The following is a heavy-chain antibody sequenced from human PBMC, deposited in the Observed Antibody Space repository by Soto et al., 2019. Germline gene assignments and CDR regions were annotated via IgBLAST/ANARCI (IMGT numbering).Heavy chain of an antibody. V-gene: IGHV3-74*01. CDR3: VAARPDSDS. Sequence: VQLVESGGGLVQPGGSLRLSCAASGFSLNDYWMHWVRQAPGKGPVWVSRINSDGTNTAYADSVKGRFTISRDMGKNTLYLQLNRLPAEDTAVYYCVAARPDSDSWGQGTLVAVSS. CDR2: INSDGTNT. CDR1: GFSLNDYW. D-gene: IGHD6-6*01. J-gene: IGHJ4*02.